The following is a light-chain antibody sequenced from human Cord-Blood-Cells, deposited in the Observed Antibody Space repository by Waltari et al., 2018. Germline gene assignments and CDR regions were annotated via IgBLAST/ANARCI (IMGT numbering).Light chain of an antibody. V-gene: IGLV2-14*01. CDR3: SSYTSSSARV. J-gene: IGLJ3*02. Sequence: QSALTQPASVSGSPGQSITISCTGTSRDVGDYNYVSWYQQHPGKAPRLMIYDVSKRPSGVSHRVSGSKSGNTASLTISGLQAEDVADYYCSSYTSSSARVFGGGTKLTVL. CDR1: SRDVGDYNY. CDR2: DVS.